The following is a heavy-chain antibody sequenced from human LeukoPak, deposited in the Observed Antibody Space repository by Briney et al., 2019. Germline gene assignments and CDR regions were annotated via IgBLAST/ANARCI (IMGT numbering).Heavy chain of an antibody. CDR3: ARGYDILTGYPYIGVDY. CDR2: ISSSSSYI. CDR1: GFTFSSYS. D-gene: IGHD3-9*01. V-gene: IGHV3-21*01. Sequence: PGGPLRLSCAASGFTFSSYSMNWVRQAPGKGLEWVSSISSSSSYIYYADSVKGRFTISRDNAKNSLYLQMNSLRAEDTAVYYCARGYDILTGYPYIGVDYWGQGTLVTVSS. J-gene: IGHJ4*02.